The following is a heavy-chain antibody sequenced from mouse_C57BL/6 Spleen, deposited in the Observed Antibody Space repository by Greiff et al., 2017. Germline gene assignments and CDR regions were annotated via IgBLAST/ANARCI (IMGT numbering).Heavy chain of an antibody. D-gene: IGHD2-5*01. CDR2: IWWDDDK. J-gene: IGHJ4*01. CDR3: ARPHYSNSYYYAMDY. V-gene: IGHV8-8*01. CDR1: GFSLSTFGMG. Sequence: QLTLKVSGPGILQPSQTLSLTCSFSGFSLSTFGMGVGWIRQPSGKGLEWLAHIWWDDDKYYNPVLKSRLTISKDTSKNQVFLKIANVDTADTATYYCARPHYSNSYYYAMDYWGQGTSVTVSS.